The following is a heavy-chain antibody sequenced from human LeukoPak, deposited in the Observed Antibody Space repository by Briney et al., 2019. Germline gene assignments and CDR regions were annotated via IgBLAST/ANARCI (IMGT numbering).Heavy chain of an antibody. CDR1: GFTFSSYA. J-gene: IGHJ4*02. D-gene: IGHD4-17*01. Sequence: QPGGSLRLSCAASGFTFSSYAMNWVRQAPGKGLEWVSTISGSGGSTYYADSVKGRFTISRDNSKNTLYVQMNSLRAEDTAVYYCAKRAYDYGDYIGYWGQGTLVTVSS. CDR2: ISGSGGST. CDR3: AKRAYDYGDYIGY. V-gene: IGHV3-23*01.